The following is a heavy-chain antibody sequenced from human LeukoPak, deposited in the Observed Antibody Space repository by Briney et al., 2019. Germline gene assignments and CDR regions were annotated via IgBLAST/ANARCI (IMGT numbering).Heavy chain of an antibody. V-gene: IGHV4-34*01. J-gene: IGHJ4*02. CDR1: GGSFSGYY. CDR2: INHSGST. D-gene: IGHD1-26*01. Sequence: SETLSLTCAVYGGSFSGYYWSWIRLPPGKGLEWIGEINHSGSTNYNPSLKSRVTISVDTSKNQFSLKLSSVTAADTAVYYCARGLGGVGAASLIAYYFDYWGQGTLVTVSS. CDR3: ARGLGGVGAASLIAYYFDY.